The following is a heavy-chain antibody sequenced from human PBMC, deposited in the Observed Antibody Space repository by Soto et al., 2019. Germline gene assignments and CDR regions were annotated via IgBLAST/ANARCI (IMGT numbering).Heavy chain of an antibody. CDR1: GTSISSGGYF. CDR3: ARGFVETAMAFDY. Sequence: QVQLQESGPGLVKPSQTLSLACSVSGTSISSGGYFWSWIGQFPGKGLEWIGYIHYSGSTYYNPSVKTRVVMSMDKSKNDFYLRLNSVTAADTAVYYCARGFVETAMAFDYWGQGALVTVSS. J-gene: IGHJ4*02. D-gene: IGHD5-18*01. CDR2: IHYSGST. V-gene: IGHV4-31*03.